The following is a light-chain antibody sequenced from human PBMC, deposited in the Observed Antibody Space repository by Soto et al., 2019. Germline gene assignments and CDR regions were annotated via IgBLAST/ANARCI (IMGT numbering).Light chain of an antibody. CDR2: GAS. J-gene: IGKJ1*01. V-gene: IGKV3-20*01. CDR3: QQYGTSPWT. CDR1: LSVSS. Sequence: EIVLTQSPGTLSLSPGERDTLSCRASLSVSSLAWYQQKPGQAPRLLIYGASSRATGIPDRFSGSGSGTDFTLTISRLEPEDFAVYYCQQYGTSPWTFGQGTKVEIK.